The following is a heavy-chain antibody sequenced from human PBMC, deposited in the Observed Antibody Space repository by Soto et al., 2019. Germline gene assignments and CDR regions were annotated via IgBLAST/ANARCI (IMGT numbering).Heavy chain of an antibody. CDR1: GGSISSSSYY. Sequence: PSETLSLTCTVSGGSISSSSYYWGWIRQPPGKGLEWIGSIYYSGSTYYNPSLKSRVTISVDTSKNQFSLKLSSVTAADTAVYYCARQDYDFWSGYYLDYYFDYWGQGTLVTFS. CDR2: IYYSGST. CDR3: ARQDYDFWSGYYLDYYFDY. V-gene: IGHV4-39*01. D-gene: IGHD3-3*01. J-gene: IGHJ4*02.